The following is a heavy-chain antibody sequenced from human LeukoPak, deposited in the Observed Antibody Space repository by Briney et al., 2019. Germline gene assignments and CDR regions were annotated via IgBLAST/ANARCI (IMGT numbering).Heavy chain of an antibody. J-gene: IGHJ4*02. D-gene: IGHD3-10*01. Sequence: GGSLRLSCAASGFTFSSYAMHWVRQAPGKGLEWVAVISYDGSNKYYAGSVKGRFTISRDNSKNTLYLQMNSLRAEDTAVYYCARDYGDYWGQGTLVTVSS. CDR2: ISYDGSNK. V-gene: IGHV3-30*01. CDR3: ARDYGDY. CDR1: GFTFSSYA.